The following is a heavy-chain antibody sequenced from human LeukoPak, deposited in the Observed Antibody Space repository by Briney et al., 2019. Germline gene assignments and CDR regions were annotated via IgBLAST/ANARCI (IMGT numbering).Heavy chain of an antibody. V-gene: IGHV3-11*03. D-gene: IGHD2-15*01. CDR1: GLTFSDYY. CDR2: INGSSSDT. CDR3: ARRGTTYCTVDSCHPNWFDP. J-gene: IGHJ5*02. Sequence: GGSLRLSCAASGLTFSDYYMTWIRQAPGRGLEWISYINGSSSDTKYADSVKGRFTISRGNAKNSLYLLMNSLRAEDTAVYYCARRGTTYCTVDSCHPNWFDPWGQGTLVTVSS.